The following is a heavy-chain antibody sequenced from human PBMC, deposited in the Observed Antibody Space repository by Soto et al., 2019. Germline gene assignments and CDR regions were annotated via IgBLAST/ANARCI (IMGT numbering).Heavy chain of an antibody. CDR2: ITSSGTTV. CDR3: ARVGWPHYFDY. D-gene: IGHD6-19*01. Sequence: PGGSLRLSCAASGFTFSSYSLNWVRQAPGKGLEWVSYITSSGTTVYYADSVRGRFTISRDNAKNSVHLQMNSLRAEDTAVYYCARVGWPHYFDYWGQGTLVTVSS. V-gene: IGHV3-48*04. CDR1: GFTFSSYS. J-gene: IGHJ4*02.